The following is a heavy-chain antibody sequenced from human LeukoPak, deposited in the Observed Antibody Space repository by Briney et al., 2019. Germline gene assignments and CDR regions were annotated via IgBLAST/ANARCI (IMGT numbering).Heavy chain of an antibody. CDR1: GFSFSSYW. J-gene: IGHJ4*02. CDR2: IKQDGSQK. D-gene: IGHD2-2*01. Sequence: GGSLRLSCAASGFSFSSYWMSWVRQAPGKGLEWVANIKQDGSQKHYVDSVKGRFTISRDNAKNSLYLQMNSLRVDDTAVYHCARDLCSSTSCYFDYWGQGILVTVSS. CDR3: ARDLCSSTSCYFDY. V-gene: IGHV3-7*01.